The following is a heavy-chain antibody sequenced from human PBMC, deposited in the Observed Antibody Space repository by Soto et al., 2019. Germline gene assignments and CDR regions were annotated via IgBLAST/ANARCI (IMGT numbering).Heavy chain of an antibody. CDR1: GGSFSGYY. V-gene: IGHV4-34*01. J-gene: IGHJ4*02. CDR3: ARVGYIGSYYDY. D-gene: IGHD1-26*01. CDR2: INHSGST. Sequence: QVQLQQWGAGMLKPSETLSLTCAVYGGSFSGYYWSWIRQPPGKGLEWIGEINHSGSTNYNPSLKSRVTISVDTSKNQFSLKLSSVTAADTALYYCARVGYIGSYYDYWGQGTLVTVSS.